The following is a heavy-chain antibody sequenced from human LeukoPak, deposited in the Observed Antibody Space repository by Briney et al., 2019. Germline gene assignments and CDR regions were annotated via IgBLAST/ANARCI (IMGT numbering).Heavy chain of an antibody. J-gene: IGHJ3*02. V-gene: IGHV1-69*13. CDR2: IIPIFVTA. Sequence: SVKVSCKASGGTFSSYAISWVRQAPGQGLEWMGGIIPIFVTANYAQKFQGRVTITADESASTAYMELSSLRSEDTAVYYCERGLDYDILTGYYHRPRMYAFDIWGQGTMVTVSS. D-gene: IGHD3-9*01. CDR3: ERGLDYDILTGYYHRPRMYAFDI. CDR1: GGTFSSYA.